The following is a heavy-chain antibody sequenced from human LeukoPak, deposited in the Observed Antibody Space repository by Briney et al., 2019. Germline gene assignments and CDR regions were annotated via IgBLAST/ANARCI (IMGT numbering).Heavy chain of an antibody. CDR1: GFTFDDFG. CDR2: INWNGGST. Sequence: PGGSLRLSCAASGFTFDDFGMSWVRQAPGKGLEWVSDINWNGGSTGYADSVKGRFTISRDNAKKSLYLQMNSLRAEDTALYYCARQTESYGDPGDGAFDIWGQGTMVTVSS. J-gene: IGHJ3*02. V-gene: IGHV3-20*04. CDR3: ARQTESYGDPGDGAFDI. D-gene: IGHD4-17*01.